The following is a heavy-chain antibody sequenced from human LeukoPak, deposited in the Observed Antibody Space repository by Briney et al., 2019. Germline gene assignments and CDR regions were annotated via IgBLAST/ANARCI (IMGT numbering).Heavy chain of an antibody. V-gene: IGHV4-59*12. J-gene: IGHJ6*02. CDR3: ARGWDTGYGYYGMDV. D-gene: IGHD5-18*01. Sequence: SEILSLTCTVSGGSISVYYWSWIRQPPGKGLEWIGLIYYSGSANYNPSLKSRVTISLDTSTDQISLKLTSMTAADTAVYYCARGWDTGYGYYGMDVWGQGTTVTVSS. CDR2: IYYSGSA. CDR1: GGSISVYY.